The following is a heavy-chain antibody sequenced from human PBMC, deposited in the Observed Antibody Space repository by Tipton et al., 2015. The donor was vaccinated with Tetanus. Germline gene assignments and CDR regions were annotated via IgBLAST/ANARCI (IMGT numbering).Heavy chain of an antibody. D-gene: IGHD6-13*01. J-gene: IGHJ4*02. CDR3: ARQRAAAGTGADY. Sequence: TLSLTCTVSGGSISSSSYYWGWIRQPPGKGLEWIGSIYYSGSTYYNPSLKSRVTISVDTSKNQFSLKLSSVTAADTAVYYCARQRAAAGTGADYWGQGTLVTVSS. CDR1: GGSISSSSYY. V-gene: IGHV4-39*01. CDR2: IYYSGST.